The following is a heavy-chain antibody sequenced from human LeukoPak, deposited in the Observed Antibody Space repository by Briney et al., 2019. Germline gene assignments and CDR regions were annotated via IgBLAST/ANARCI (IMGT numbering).Heavy chain of an antibody. CDR1: GYTFTGYY. V-gene: IGHV1-2*02. CDR2: INPNSGGT. D-gene: IGHD4-17*01. J-gene: IGHJ6*03. Sequence: ASVKVSCKASGYTFTGYYMHWVRQAPGQGLEWMGWINPNSGGTNYAQKFQGRVTMTRDTSISTAYMELSRLRSDDTAVYYCARGGVYGDFYYYYYMDVWGKGTTVTISS. CDR3: ARGGVYGDFYYYYYMDV.